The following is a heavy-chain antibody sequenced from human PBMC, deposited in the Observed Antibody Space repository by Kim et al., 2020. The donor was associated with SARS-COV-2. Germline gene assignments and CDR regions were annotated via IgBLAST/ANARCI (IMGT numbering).Heavy chain of an antibody. V-gene: IGHV1-3*01. CDR3: AREGSPYLWFGELSYYYYYRDV. J-gene: IGHJ6*03. Sequence: ASVKVSCKASGYTFTSYAMHWVRQAPGQRLEWMGWINAGNGNTKYSQKFQGRVTITRDTSASTAYMELSSLRSEDTAVYYCAREGSPYLWFGELSYYYYYRDVWGKGTTATVSS. CDR2: INAGNGNT. CDR1: GYTFTSYA. D-gene: IGHD3-10*01.